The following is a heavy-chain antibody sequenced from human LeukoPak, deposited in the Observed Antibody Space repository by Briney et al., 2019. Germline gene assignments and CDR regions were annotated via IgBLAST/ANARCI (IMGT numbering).Heavy chain of an antibody. CDR3: ARDLVQLWSKDF. V-gene: IGHV3-48*03. CDR1: GFTLGSYA. D-gene: IGHD5-18*01. Sequence: GGSLRLSCAASGFTLGSYAMSWVRQAPGKGLEWVSYISSSGRNTYYADSVKGRFTISRDNAKNSLYLQMNSLRAEDTAVYYCARDLVQLWSKDFWGQGTLVTVSS. CDR2: ISSSGRNT. J-gene: IGHJ4*02.